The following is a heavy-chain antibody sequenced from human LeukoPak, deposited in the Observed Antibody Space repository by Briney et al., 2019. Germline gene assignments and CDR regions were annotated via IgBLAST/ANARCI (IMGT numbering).Heavy chain of an antibody. CDR1: GGSISSSSYY. CDR3: ASTGYDYVWGSYRTDFDY. D-gene: IGHD3-16*02. Sequence: SETLSLTCTVSGGSISSSSYYWSWIRQPAGKGLEWIGRIDTSGSTNYNPSLKSRVTISVDTSKNQFSLKLSSVTAADTAVYYCASTGYDYVWGSYRTDFDYWGQGTLVTVSS. V-gene: IGHV4-61*02. CDR2: IDTSGST. J-gene: IGHJ4*02.